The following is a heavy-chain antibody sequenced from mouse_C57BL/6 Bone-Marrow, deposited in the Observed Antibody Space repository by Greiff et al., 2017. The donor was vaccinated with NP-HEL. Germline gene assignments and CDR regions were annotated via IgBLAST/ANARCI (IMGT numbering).Heavy chain of an antibody. CDR1: GFNIKDDY. J-gene: IGHJ3*01. CDR3: TRGLVGFAY. CDR2: IDPENGDT. Sequence: VQLQQSGAELVRPGASVKLSCTASGFNIKDDYMHWVKQRPEQGLEWIGWIDPENGDTEYASKFQGKATITADTSSNTAYLQLSSLTSEDTAVYYCTRGLVGFAYWGQGTLVTVSA. V-gene: IGHV14-4*01. D-gene: IGHD3-3*01.